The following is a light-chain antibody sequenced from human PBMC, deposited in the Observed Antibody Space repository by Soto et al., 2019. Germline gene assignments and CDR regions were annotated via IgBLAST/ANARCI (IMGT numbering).Light chain of an antibody. V-gene: IGKV1-5*01. CDR1: QSISTY. CDR3: QQSYSTRLT. J-gene: IGKJ4*01. CDR2: DAS. Sequence: DIQMTQSPSTLSASVGDRVTITCRASQSISTYLAWYQQKPGKAPNLLIYDASSLESGVPSRFSGSGSGTEFTLTISSLQPEDFATYYCQQSYSTRLTFGGGTKVDIK.